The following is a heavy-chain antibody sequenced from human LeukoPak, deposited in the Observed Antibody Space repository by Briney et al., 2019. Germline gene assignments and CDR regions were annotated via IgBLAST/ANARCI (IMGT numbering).Heavy chain of an antibody. J-gene: IGHJ6*02. V-gene: IGHV3-48*02. CDR1: GVTFSSYN. CDR3: ARRQQGGYYYGMDV. Sequence: GGSLRLSCAASGVTFSSYNMNWVRQAPGKGLEWVSYISGSSRTIFYADSVKGRFTISRDNAKNSLYLQMNSLRDEDTAVYYCARRQQGGYYYGMDVWGQGTTVTVSS. CDR2: ISGSSRTI. D-gene: IGHD3-16*01.